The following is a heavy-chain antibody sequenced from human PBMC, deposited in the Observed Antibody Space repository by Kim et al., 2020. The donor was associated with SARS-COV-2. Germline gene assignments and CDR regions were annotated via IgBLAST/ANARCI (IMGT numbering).Heavy chain of an antibody. Sequence: GESLKISCKGSGYSFTSYWIGWVRQMPGKGLEWMGIIYPGDSDTRYSPSFQGQVTISADKSISTAYLQWSSLKASDTAMYYCARRPSYDILTGGWDWDDAFDIWGQGTMVTVSS. J-gene: IGHJ3*02. V-gene: IGHV5-51*01. CDR2: IYPGDSDT. D-gene: IGHD3-9*01. CDR3: ARRPSYDILTGGWDWDDAFDI. CDR1: GYSFTSYW.